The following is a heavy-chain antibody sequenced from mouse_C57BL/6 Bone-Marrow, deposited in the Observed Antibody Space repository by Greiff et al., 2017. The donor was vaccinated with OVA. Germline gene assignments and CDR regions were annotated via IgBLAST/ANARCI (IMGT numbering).Heavy chain of an antibody. CDR2: ISDGGSYT. CDR1: GFTFSSYA. V-gene: IGHV5-4*01. J-gene: IGHJ3*01. CDR3: ASPYYSNYPAWFAY. Sequence: EVQLVESGGGLVKPGGSLKLSCAASGFTFSSYAMSWVRQTPEKRLEWVATISDGGSYTYYPDNVKGRFTISRDNAKNNLYLQMSHLKSEDTAMYYCASPYYSNYPAWFAYWGQGTLVTVSA. D-gene: IGHD2-5*01.